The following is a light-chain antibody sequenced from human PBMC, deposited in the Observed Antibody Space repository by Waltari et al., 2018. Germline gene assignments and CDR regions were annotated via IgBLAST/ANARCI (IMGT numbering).Light chain of an antibody. Sequence: DIVMTQPPLSSPVNLGQPPAISCRSSQSLVHSDGNNYLSWLHQRPRQPPRLLIYKTSKRFSGVPDRFGGSGAGTDFKQKISRVEAEDVGVYYCMQATRFPRSFGQGTKLDIK. CDR2: KTS. CDR3: MQATRFPRS. J-gene: IGKJ2*01. V-gene: IGKV2-24*01. CDR1: QSLVHSDGNNY.